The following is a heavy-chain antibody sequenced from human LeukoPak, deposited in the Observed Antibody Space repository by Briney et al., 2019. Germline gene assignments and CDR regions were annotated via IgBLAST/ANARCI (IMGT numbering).Heavy chain of an antibody. Sequence: ASVKVSCKASGYTFTSYDINWVRQATGQGLEWMGWMNPNSGNTGYAQKFQGRVTMTRDTSTSTVYMELSSLRSEDTAVYYCARGNSSSWQLDYWGQGTLVTVSS. D-gene: IGHD6-13*01. J-gene: IGHJ4*02. CDR1: GYTFTSYD. CDR2: MNPNSGNT. CDR3: ARGNSSSWQLDY. V-gene: IGHV1-8*01.